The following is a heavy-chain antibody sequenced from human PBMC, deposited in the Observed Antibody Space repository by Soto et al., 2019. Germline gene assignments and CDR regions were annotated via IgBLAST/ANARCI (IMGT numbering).Heavy chain of an antibody. D-gene: IGHD3-22*01. CDR2: IYWDDDK. J-gene: IGHJ5*02. V-gene: IGHV2-5*02. Sequence: SGPTLVNPTQTLTLTCTFSGFSLSTSGVGVGWIRQPPGKALEWLALIYWDDDKRYSPSLKSRLTITKDTSKNQVVLTMTNMDPVDTATYCCAHNEDLDSQAPFDPWGQGTLVTVSS. CDR3: AHNEDLDSQAPFDP. CDR1: GFSLSTSGVG.